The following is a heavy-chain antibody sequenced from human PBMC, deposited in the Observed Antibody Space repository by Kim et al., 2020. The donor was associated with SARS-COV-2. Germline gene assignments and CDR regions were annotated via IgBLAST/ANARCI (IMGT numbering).Heavy chain of an antibody. Sequence: SETLSLTCTVSGGSISSSSYYWGWIRQPPGKGLEWIGSIYYSGSTYYNPSLKSRVTISVDTSKNQFSLKLSSVTAADTAVYYCARGGRFLEPFDYLGQGT. CDR3: ARGGRFLEPFDY. D-gene: IGHD3-3*01. J-gene: IGHJ4*02. CDR2: IYYSGST. CDR1: GGSISSSSYY. V-gene: IGHV4-39*01.